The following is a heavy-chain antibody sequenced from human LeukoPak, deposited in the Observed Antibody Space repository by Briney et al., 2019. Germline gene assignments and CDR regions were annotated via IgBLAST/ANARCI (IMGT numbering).Heavy chain of an antibody. V-gene: IGHV4-59*01. CDR2: IYYSGST. CDR1: GGSISSYY. D-gene: IGHD3-10*01. Sequence: TSSETLSLTCTVSGGSISSYYWSWIRQPPGKGLEWIGYIYYSGSTNYNPSLKSRVTISVDTSKNQFSLKLSSVTAADTAVYYCARVGKVRGTYYMDVWGKGTTVTISS. J-gene: IGHJ6*03. CDR3: ARVGKVRGTYYMDV.